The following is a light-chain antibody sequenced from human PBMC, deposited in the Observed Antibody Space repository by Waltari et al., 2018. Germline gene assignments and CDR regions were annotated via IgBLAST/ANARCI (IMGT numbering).Light chain of an antibody. CDR3: HSRDASGVGGS. V-gene: IGLV3-19*01. CDR1: SLRSSY. Sequence: SSELTQDPTVSVAMGQTVRITSQGDSLRSSYASWYQQTPGQAPILVIFDKNNRPSGVPDRFSGSSSDNTAVLTITGAQAEDEASYYCHSRDASGVGGSFGGGTKLTVL. CDR2: DKN. J-gene: IGLJ2*01.